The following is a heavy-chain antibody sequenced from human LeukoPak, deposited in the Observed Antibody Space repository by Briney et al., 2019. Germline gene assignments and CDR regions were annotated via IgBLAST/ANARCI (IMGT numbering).Heavy chain of an antibody. CDR1: GFTFSSYW. Sequence: GGSLRLSCAASGFTFSSYWMHWVRQLPGKGLVWVSRINSDASSTSYADSVKGRFTISRDNAKNTLYLQMNSLRAEDTAVYYCTTLTGDSDGFDIWGQGTRVTVSS. CDR2: INSDASST. CDR3: TTLTGDSDGFDI. J-gene: IGHJ3*02. D-gene: IGHD7-27*01. V-gene: IGHV3-74*01.